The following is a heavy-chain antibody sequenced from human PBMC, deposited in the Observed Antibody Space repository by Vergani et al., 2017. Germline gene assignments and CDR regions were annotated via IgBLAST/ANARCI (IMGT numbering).Heavy chain of an antibody. J-gene: IGHJ6*03. CDR1: GFTFIMHA. D-gene: IGHD6-13*01. CDR3: ARAAQLSRARGFYYYYMDV. Sequence: VQLLESGGDLVQPGGSLRLSCAASGFTFIMHAMSWVRQAPGKGLEWVAVIWYDGSNKYYADSVKGRFTISRDNSKNTLYLQMNSLRAEDTAVYYCARAAQLSRARGFYYYYMDVWGKGTTVTVSS. CDR2: IWYDGSNK. V-gene: IGHV3-33*08.